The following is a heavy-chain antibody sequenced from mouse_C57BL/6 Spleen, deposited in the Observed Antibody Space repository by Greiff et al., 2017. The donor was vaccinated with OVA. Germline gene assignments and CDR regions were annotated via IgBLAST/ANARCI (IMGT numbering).Heavy chain of an antibody. CDR1: GYTFTSYW. D-gene: IGHD2-4*01. V-gene: IGHV1-53*01. J-gene: IGHJ2*01. CDR3: ARGNYDYDGHFDY. Sequence: QVQLKQPGTELVKPGASVKLSCKASGYTFTSYWMHWVKQRPGQGLEWIGNINPSNGGTNYNEKFKSKATLTVDKSSSTAYMQLSSLTSEDSAVYYCARGNYDYDGHFDYWGQGTTLTVSS. CDR2: INPSNGGT.